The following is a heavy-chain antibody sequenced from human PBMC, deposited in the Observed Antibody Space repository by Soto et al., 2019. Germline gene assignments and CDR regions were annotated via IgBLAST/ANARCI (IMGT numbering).Heavy chain of an antibody. Sequence: SETLSLTCTVSGGSISSSSYYWGWIRQPPGKGLEWIGSIYYSGSTYYNPSLKSRVTISVDTSKNQFSLKLSSVTAADTAVYYCARHRYSRSSSWRNYYYYYMDVWGQGTTVTVSS. D-gene: IGHD6-13*01. CDR3: ARHRYSRSSSWRNYYYYYMDV. V-gene: IGHV4-39*01. CDR2: IYYSGST. CDR1: GGSISSSSYY. J-gene: IGHJ6*03.